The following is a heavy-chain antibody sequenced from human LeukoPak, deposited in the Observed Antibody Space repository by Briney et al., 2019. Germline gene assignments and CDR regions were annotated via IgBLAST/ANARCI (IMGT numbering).Heavy chain of an antibody. CDR3: ARGGRYSYGLPHYFDY. J-gene: IGHJ4*02. CDR1: GGSISSYY. Sequence: PSETLSLTCTVSGGSISSYYWSWIRQPPGKGLEWIGYIYYSGSTNYNPSLKSRVTISVDTSKNQFSLKPSSVTAADTAVYYCARGGRYSYGLPHYFDYWGQGTLVTVSS. CDR2: IYYSGST. D-gene: IGHD5-18*01. V-gene: IGHV4-59*01.